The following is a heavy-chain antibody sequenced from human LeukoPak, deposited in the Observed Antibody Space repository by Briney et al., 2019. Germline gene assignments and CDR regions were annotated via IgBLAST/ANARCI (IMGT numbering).Heavy chain of an antibody. CDR2: INHSGST. V-gene: IGHV4-34*01. CDR1: GGSISSYY. CDR3: ARGPPAGTIFGVVTEPYYFDY. Sequence: SGTLSLTCSVSGGSISSYYWSWIRQPPGKGLEWIGEINHSGSTNYNPSLKSRVTISVDTSKNQFSLKLSSVTAADTAVYYCARGPPAGTIFGVVTEPYYFDYWGQGTLVTVSS. D-gene: IGHD3-3*01. J-gene: IGHJ4*02.